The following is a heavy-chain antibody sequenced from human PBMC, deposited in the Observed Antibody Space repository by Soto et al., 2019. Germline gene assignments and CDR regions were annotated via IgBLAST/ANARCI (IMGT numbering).Heavy chain of an antibody. J-gene: IGHJ4*02. CDR2: IKQDGSEK. Sequence: GGSLRLSCAASGFTFSSYWMSWVRQAPGKGLEWVANIKQDGSEKYYVDSVKGRFTISRDNAKNSLYLQMNSLRAEDTAVYYCARDAPRPGIAAHSDYWGQGTLVTVSS. CDR1: GFTFSSYW. D-gene: IGHD6-25*01. CDR3: ARDAPRPGIAAHSDY. V-gene: IGHV3-7*01.